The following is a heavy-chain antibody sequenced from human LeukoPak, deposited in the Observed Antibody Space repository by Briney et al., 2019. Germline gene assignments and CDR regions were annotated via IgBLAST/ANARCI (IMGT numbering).Heavy chain of an antibody. J-gene: IGHJ4*02. D-gene: IGHD3-22*01. Sequence: SLRLSCAASGFTFDDYAMHWVRQAPGKGLEWVSGINWNSGSVGYADSVKGRFTISRDNAKNSLYLQMNGLRAEDMALYYCAKAQLNYYYDTSGYFFDNWGQGTLVTVST. V-gene: IGHV3-9*03. CDR3: AKAQLNYYYDTSGYFFDN. CDR2: INWNSGSV. CDR1: GFTFDDYA.